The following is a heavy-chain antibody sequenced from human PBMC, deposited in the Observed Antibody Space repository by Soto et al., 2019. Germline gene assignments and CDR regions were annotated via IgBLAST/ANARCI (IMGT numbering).Heavy chain of an antibody. J-gene: IGHJ4*02. CDR1: GFTFNRYG. CDR2: IWYDGSSE. CDR3: ARGVDYFDY. V-gene: IGHV3-33*01. Sequence: QVQLVESGGGVVQPGRSLRLSCAASGFTFNRYGMHWVRQAQGKGLEWVAVIWYDGSSEYYADSVKGRFTISRDNSKNALFLQMYSLRAEDTAVYYCARGVDYFDYCGQGTLVTVSS.